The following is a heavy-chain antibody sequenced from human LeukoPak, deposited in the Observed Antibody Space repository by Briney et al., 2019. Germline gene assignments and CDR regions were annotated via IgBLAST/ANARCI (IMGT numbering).Heavy chain of an antibody. CDR1: GYTFRSHG. J-gene: IGHJ4*02. Sequence: ASVKVSCKASGYTFRSHGFSWVRQAPGQGLEWMGWISGYNGNTNYAQKLQGRVTMTTDTSTRTAYMELRSLRSDDTAVYYCARDYCSSTSCYLDYWGQGTLVTVSS. CDR3: ARDYCSSTSCYLDY. D-gene: IGHD2-2*01. CDR2: ISGYNGNT. V-gene: IGHV1-18*01.